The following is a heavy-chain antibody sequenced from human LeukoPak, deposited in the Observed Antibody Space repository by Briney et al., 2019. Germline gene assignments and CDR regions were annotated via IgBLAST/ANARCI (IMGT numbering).Heavy chain of an antibody. J-gene: IGHJ4*02. Sequence: SVKVSYKASGGTFSSYAISWVRQAPGQGLEWMGRIIPILGIANYAQKFQGRVMITADKSTSTAYMELSSLRSEDTAVYYCAREEITIFGVVNYWGQGTLVTVSS. D-gene: IGHD3-3*01. V-gene: IGHV1-69*04. CDR1: GGTFSSYA. CDR3: AREEITIFGVVNY. CDR2: IIPILGIA.